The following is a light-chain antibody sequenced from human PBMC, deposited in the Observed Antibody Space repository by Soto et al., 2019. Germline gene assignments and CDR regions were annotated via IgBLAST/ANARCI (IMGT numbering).Light chain of an antibody. CDR2: EVN. J-gene: IGLJ3*02. CDR3: QFFDSLSGSVV. Sequence: QSALTQPASVSGSPRQSITISCTGASSDVGGYTYVSWYQQHPGKAPKLMIYEVNNRPSGVPDRFSGSKSDTSASLAITGLQAEDEADYYCQFFDSLSGSVVFGGGTKLTVL. CDR1: SSDVGGYTY. V-gene: IGLV2-14*01.